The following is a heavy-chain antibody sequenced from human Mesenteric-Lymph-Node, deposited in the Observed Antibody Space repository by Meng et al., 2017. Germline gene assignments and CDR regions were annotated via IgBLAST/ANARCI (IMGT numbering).Heavy chain of an antibody. CDR1: GYTFTSYG. D-gene: IGHD3-3*01. V-gene: IGHV1-18*01. J-gene: IGHJ4*02. Sequence: QVQLVQAGADVKKLGAPVKVSCKASGYTFTSYGISWVRQAPGQGLEWMGWISAYNGNTNYAQKLQGRVTMTTDTSTSTAYMELRSLRSDDTAVYYCARGGPNDFWSGYLDYWGQGTLVTVSS. CDR3: ARGGPNDFWSGYLDY. CDR2: ISAYNGNT.